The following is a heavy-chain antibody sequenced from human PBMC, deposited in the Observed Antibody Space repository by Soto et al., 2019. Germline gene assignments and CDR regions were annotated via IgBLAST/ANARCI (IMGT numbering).Heavy chain of an antibody. Sequence: QVQLVQSGAEVKKPGASVKVSCKASGYTFTSYGISWVRQAPGQGLEWMGWISAYNGNTNYAQKLKGRVTMTTDTSTSTAYMELRRLRSDDTAVYYCARDRVRYFDWTAFDYWGQGTLVTVSS. CDR3: ARDRVRYFDWTAFDY. D-gene: IGHD3-9*01. CDR1: GYTFTSYG. V-gene: IGHV1-18*01. J-gene: IGHJ4*02. CDR2: ISAYNGNT.